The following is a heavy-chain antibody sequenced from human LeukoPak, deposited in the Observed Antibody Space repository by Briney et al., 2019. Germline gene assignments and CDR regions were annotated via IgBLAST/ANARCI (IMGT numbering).Heavy chain of an antibody. Sequence: PGGSLRLSCAASGFTFSSYAMHWVRQAPGKGLEWVAVISYDGSNKYYADSVKGRFTISRDNSKNTLYLQMNSLRADDTAVYYCAKDRANNFDYWGQGTLVTVSS. V-gene: IGHV3-30-3*01. CDR1: GFTFSSYA. CDR3: AKDRANNFDY. CDR2: ISYDGSNK. J-gene: IGHJ4*02.